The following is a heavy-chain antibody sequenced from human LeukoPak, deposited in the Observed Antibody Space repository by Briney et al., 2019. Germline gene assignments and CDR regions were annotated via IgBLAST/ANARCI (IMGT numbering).Heavy chain of an antibody. CDR3: ARDLGYCSGGTCYYYGMDV. D-gene: IGHD2-15*01. CDR1: GFTFSSYS. CDR2: ITSSSSYI. V-gene: IGHV3-21*01. J-gene: IGHJ6*02. Sequence: GGSLRLSCAASGFTFSSYSMNWVRQAPGKGLEWVSSITSSSSYIYYADSLKGRFTTSRDNAKNSLYLQMNSLRAEDTAVYYCARDLGYCSGGTCYYYGMDVWGQGTTVTVSS.